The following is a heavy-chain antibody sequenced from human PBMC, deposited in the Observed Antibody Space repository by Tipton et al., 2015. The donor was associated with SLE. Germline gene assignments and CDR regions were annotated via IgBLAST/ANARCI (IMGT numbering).Heavy chain of an antibody. CDR1: GGSISSGGYY. CDR2: IYYSGST. V-gene: IGHV4-31*03. J-gene: IGHJ6*03. Sequence: TLSLTCTVSGGSISSGGYYWSWIRQHPGKGLEWIGYIYYSGSTYYNPSLKSRVTISIDTSKNHFSLKVNSVTAADTAVYYCARGYYYYMDVWGKGTTLTV. CDR3: ARGYYYYMDV.